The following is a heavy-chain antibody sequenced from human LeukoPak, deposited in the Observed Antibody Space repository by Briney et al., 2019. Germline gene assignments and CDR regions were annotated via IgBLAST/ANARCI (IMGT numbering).Heavy chain of an antibody. D-gene: IGHD3-10*01. J-gene: IGHJ5*02. V-gene: IGHV4-34*01. CDR2: INHSGST. CDR3: ARGVWFGEPGWFDP. Sequence: SETPSLTCAVYCGSICGYYWRWIRHPPREGREWSGEINHSGSTNYNPSLKSRVTISVDTSKNQFSLKLSSVTAADTAVYYCARGVWFGEPGWFDPWGQGTLVTVCS. CDR1: CGSICGYY.